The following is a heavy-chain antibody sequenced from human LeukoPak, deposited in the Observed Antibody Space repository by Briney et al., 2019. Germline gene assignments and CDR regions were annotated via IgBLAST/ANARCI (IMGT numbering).Heavy chain of an antibody. D-gene: IGHD3-22*01. CDR2: ISTGGDI. CDR1: AGSICNSY. CDR3: VRGPGRGYDLEP. Sequence: SETLSLSCAVSAGSICNSYCSWARQPPGKGLEFIGYISTGGDINYSPSLRSRATMSINPSNNQLSLTLTSVTTADTAVYFCVRGPGRGYDLEPWGQGSLVTVSS. V-gene: IGHV4-4*08. J-gene: IGHJ5*02.